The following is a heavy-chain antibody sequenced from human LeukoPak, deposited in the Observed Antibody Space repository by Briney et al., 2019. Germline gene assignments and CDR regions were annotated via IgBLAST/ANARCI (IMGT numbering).Heavy chain of an antibody. D-gene: IGHD6-19*01. J-gene: IGHJ4*02. CDR2: ISWNSGSI. CDR3: AKARDSGWYYFDY. Sequence: PGRSLRLSCAASGFTFDDYAMHWVRQAPGKGLEWVSGISWNSGSIGYADSVKGRFTISRDNAKNSLYPQMNSLRAEDTALYYCAKARDSGWYYFDYWGQGTLVTVSS. CDR1: GFTFDDYA. V-gene: IGHV3-9*01.